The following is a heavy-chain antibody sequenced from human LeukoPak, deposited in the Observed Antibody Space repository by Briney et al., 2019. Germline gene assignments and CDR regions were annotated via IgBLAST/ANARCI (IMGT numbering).Heavy chain of an antibody. CDR2: IYTSGST. D-gene: IGHD6-6*01. J-gene: IGHJ4*02. CDR3: ARASIAAHPGGRIKGDYFDY. V-gene: IGHV4-4*07. Sequence: PSETLSLTCTVSGGSISSYYWSWIRQPAGKGLEWIGRIYTSGSTNYNPSLKSRVTMSVDTSKNQFSLKLSSVTAADTAVYYCARASIAAHPGGRIKGDYFDYWGQGTLVTVSS. CDR1: GGSISSYY.